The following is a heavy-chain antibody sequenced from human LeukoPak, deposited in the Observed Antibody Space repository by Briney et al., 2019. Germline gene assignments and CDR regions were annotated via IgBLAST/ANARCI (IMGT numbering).Heavy chain of an antibody. D-gene: IGHD3-22*01. V-gene: IGHV4-59*12. CDR1: GGSLSSYY. Sequence: SETLSLTCTVSGGSLSSYYWSWIRQPPGKGLEWIGYIYYSGSTNYNPPLKSRVTISVDTSKNQFSLNLSSVTAADTAVYYCARAPHFFDTSGSRYYFDYWGQGALVTVSS. CDR3: ARAPHFFDTSGSRYYFDY. CDR2: IYYSGST. J-gene: IGHJ4*02.